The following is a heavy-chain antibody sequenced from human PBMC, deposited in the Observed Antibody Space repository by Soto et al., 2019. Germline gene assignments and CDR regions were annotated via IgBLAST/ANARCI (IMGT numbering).Heavy chain of an antibody. Sequence: SVKVSCKASGGTFSSYAISWVRQAPGQGLEWMGGIIPIFGTANYAQKFQGRVTITADESTSTAYMEVRSLRSVATAVYYCARDPGLRWQSYFDYWGEGTLVTVSS. CDR2: IIPIFGTA. CDR3: ARDPGLRWQSYFDY. CDR1: GGTFSSYA. J-gene: IGHJ4*02. D-gene: IGHD4-17*01. V-gene: IGHV1-69*13.